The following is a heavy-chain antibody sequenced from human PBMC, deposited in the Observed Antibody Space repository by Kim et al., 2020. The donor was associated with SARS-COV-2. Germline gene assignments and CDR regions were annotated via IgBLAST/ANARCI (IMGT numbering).Heavy chain of an antibody. CDR2: IKSKTDGGTA. Sequence: GGSLRLSCAASGFTFSNAWMSWVRQAPGKGLEWVGRIKSKTDGGTADYAAPVKGRFTISRDDSKNTLYLQMNSLKTEDTAVYYCTTDIVTGTAKHQNDVMDVWGQETTVTVSS. CDR3: TTDIVTGTAKHQNDVMDV. J-gene: IGHJ6*02. V-gene: IGHV3-15*01. D-gene: IGHD5-18*01. CDR1: GFTFSNAW.